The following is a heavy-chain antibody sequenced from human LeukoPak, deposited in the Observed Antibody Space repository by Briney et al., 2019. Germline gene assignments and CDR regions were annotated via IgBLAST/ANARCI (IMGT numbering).Heavy chain of an antibody. CDR1: GGSISSYY. CDR3: ARVRYYFDY. V-gene: IGHV4-59*01. CDR2: IYCSGST. Sequence: PSETLSLTCTVSGGSISSYYWSWIRQPPGKGLEWIGYIYCSGSTNYNPSLKSRVTISVDTSKNQFSLKLSSVTAADTAVYYCARVRYYFDYWGQGTLVTVSS. D-gene: IGHD3-16*01. J-gene: IGHJ4*02.